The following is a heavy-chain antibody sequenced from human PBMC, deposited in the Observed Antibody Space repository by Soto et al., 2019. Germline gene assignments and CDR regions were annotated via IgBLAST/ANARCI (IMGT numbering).Heavy chain of an antibody. D-gene: IGHD3-3*01. Sequence: PSETLSLTCTVSGGSISSSGCYWGWIRQPPGKGLEWIGSIYYSGSTYYNPSLKSRVTISVDTSKNQFSLKLSSVTAADTVVYYCATRGYGFLEWFHWFDPWGQGTLVTVSS. CDR2: IYYSGST. CDR3: ATRGYGFLEWFHWFDP. J-gene: IGHJ5*02. V-gene: IGHV4-39*01. CDR1: GGSISSSGCY.